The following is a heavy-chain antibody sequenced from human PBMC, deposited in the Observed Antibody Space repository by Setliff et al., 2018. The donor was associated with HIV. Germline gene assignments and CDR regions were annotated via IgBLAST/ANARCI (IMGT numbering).Heavy chain of an antibody. CDR1: GFIFSKSC. D-gene: IGHD3-16*01. Sequence: GGSLRLSCAASGFIFSKSCMSWVRQAPGKGLEWVSYISSSNSPIYYANSVKGRFTVSRDNSKNTLYLQMNNLRPEDTALYFCARDRGTPEKCLDPWGQGTLVTVSS. V-gene: IGHV3-48*01. CDR2: ISSSNSPI. CDR3: ARDRGTPEKCLDP. J-gene: IGHJ5*02.